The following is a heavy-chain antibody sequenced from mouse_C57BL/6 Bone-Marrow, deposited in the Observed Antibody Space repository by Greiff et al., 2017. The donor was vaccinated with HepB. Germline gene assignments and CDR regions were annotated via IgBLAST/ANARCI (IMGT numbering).Heavy chain of an antibody. V-gene: IGHV14-2*01. Sequence: VQLKQSGAELVKPGASVKLSCTASGFNFKDYYMHWVQQRTEQGLEWIGWLDPEDGDTKYAPKFQGQVTITADTSSNTAYLQLSSLTSEDTTVYYCARLSSYCGSSYDYWGQGTTLTVSS. CDR1: GFNFKDYY. D-gene: IGHD1-1*01. J-gene: IGHJ2*01. CDR2: LDPEDGDT. CDR3: ARLSSYCGSSYDY.